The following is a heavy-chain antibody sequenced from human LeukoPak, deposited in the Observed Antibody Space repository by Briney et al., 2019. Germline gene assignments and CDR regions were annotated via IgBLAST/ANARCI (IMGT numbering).Heavy chain of an antibody. Sequence: SETLSLTCTVSGGSISSGSYYWSWIRQPAGKGLEWIGRIYTSGSTNYNPSLKSRVTISVDTSKNQFSLKLSSVTAADTAVYYCARDRSSSSRYFDYWGQGTLVTVSS. J-gene: IGHJ4*02. V-gene: IGHV4-61*02. CDR1: GGSISSGSYY. D-gene: IGHD6-6*01. CDR2: IYTSGST. CDR3: ARDRSSSSRYFDY.